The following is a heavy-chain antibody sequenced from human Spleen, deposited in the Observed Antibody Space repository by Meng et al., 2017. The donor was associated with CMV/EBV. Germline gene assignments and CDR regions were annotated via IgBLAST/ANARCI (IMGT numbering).Heavy chain of an antibody. J-gene: IGHJ4*02. CDR3: ARGVLYTGYSRKIDY. D-gene: IGHD3-9*01. CDR1: GGSISSGDYY. CDR2: IYYTGST. Sequence: GGSISSGDYYWSWIRQPPGKGLEWIGYIYYTGSTYYNPSLKSRITISVDTSKNQFSLELSSVTAADSAVYYCARGVLYTGYSRKIDYWGQGTLVTVSS. V-gene: IGHV4-30-4*08.